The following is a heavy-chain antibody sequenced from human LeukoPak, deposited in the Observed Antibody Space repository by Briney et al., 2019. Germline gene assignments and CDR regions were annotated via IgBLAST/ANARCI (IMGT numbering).Heavy chain of an antibody. CDR3: ARPIGDAFDI. V-gene: IGHV4-4*09. CDR2: IYTSGST. J-gene: IGHJ3*02. Sequence: PSEPLSLTCTVSGGSISSSYWSWIRQPPGKGLEWIGYIYTSGSTNYNPSLNSRVTISVDTSKNQFSLKLSSVTAADTAVYYCARPIGDAFDIWGQGTMVTVSS. CDR1: GGSISSSY.